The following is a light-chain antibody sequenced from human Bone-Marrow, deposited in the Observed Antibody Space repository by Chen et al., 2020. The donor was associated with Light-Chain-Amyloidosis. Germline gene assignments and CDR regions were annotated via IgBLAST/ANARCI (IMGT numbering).Light chain of an antibody. CDR1: NIGSTS. Sequence: SYVLTQPSSVSVAPGQTATIACGGNNIGSTSVHWYQQTPGQAPLLVVYDDSDRPSGIPERWAGSNAGNTASLTISRVEAGDEADYYGQVWDRSSDRPVFGGGTKLTVV. V-gene: IGLV3-21*02. CDR3: QVWDRSSDRPV. CDR2: DDS. J-gene: IGLJ3*02.